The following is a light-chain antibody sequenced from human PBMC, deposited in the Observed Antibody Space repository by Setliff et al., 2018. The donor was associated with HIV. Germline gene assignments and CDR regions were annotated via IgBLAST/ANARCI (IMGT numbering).Light chain of an antibody. CDR3: CSNTGSNTYV. CDR1: SGDVVRYNL. J-gene: IGLJ1*01. CDR2: QAS. V-gene: IGLV2-23*01. Sequence: QSALTQPASVSGSPGQSITISCTGTSGDVVRYNLVSWYQQQPGKPPKLMIFQASKRPSGVSNRFSGSKSGNTASLTISGLQAEDEAYYYCCSNTGSNTYVFGTGTKVTVL.